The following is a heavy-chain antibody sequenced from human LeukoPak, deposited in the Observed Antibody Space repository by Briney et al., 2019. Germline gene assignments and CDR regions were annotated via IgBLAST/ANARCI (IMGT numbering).Heavy chain of an antibody. V-gene: IGHV3-53*01. CDR1: GFTFSYYG. Sequence: GGSLRLSRAASGFTFSYYGMHWVRQAPGKGLEWVSLIYSGGSTYYADSVKGRFTISRDNSKNTLYLQMNSLRAEDTAVYYCARRAGGYSHPYDYWGQGTLVTVSS. CDR3: ARRAGGYSHPYDY. D-gene: IGHD4-23*01. CDR2: IYSGGST. J-gene: IGHJ4*02.